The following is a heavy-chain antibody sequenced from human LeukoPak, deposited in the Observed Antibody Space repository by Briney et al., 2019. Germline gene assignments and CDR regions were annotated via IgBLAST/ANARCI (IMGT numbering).Heavy chain of an antibody. V-gene: IGHV3-11*01. Sequence: PGGSLRLSCAASGFTFSDYYMSWIRQAPGKGLEWVSYISSSGSTIYYADSVKGRFTISRDNAKNSLYLQMNSLRAEDTAVYYCARDLHRVVVRGVPHYYYYMDVWGKGTTVTISS. J-gene: IGHJ6*03. D-gene: IGHD3-10*01. CDR2: ISSSGSTI. CDR1: GFTFSDYY. CDR3: ARDLHRVVVRGVPHYYYYMDV.